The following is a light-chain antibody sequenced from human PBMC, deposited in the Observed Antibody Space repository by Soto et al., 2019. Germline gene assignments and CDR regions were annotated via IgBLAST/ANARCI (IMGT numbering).Light chain of an antibody. V-gene: IGKV3-20*01. J-gene: IGKJ4*01. CDR1: QSVSSSF. CDR2: GAS. CDR3: QQYGSSPLT. Sequence: EIVLTQSPSTLSLSPGERATLSCRASQSVSSSFLAWYQQKPGQAPRHLIYGASSRATGIPDRFSGSGSGTDFTLTISRLEPEDVAVYYCQQYGSSPLTFGGGTKVEIK.